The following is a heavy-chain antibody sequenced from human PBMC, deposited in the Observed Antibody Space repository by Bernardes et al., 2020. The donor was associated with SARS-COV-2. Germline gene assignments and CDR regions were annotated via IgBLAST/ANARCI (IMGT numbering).Heavy chain of an antibody. V-gene: IGHV4-31*03. D-gene: IGHD6-13*01. J-gene: IGHJ4*02. Sequence: TLSLTCTVSSDSITSGGFFWSWIRQHPGKGLEWIGYIFYSGGTFYNPSLKSRVTISIDTSKRQFSLNLRSVTAADTAVYYCARVGGNSSPFDYWGPGILVTVSS. CDR2: IFYSGGT. CDR3: ARVGGNSSPFDY. CDR1: SDSITSGGFF.